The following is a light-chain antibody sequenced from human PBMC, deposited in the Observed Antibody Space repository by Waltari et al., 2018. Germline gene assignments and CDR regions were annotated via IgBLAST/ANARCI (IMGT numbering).Light chain of an antibody. Sequence: EVVLTQSPGTLSLSPGERATLACRASQGVGTSLAWYQQKPGQAPSLLIYGASRRATGIPDRFSGSGSGTDFSLTISRLEPEDFAVYYCQHYVRLPATFGQGTKVEV. CDR1: QGVGTS. V-gene: IGKV3-20*01. J-gene: IGKJ1*01. CDR3: QHYVRLPAT. CDR2: GAS.